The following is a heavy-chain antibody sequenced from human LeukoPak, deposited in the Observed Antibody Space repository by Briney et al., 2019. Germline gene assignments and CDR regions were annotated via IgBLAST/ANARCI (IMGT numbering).Heavy chain of an antibody. CDR1: GFTFNNYA. J-gene: IGHJ6*03. CDR2: ISGGGDTT. CDR3: AKDAGDGGYYYYMDV. Sequence: GGSLRLSCAASGFTFNNYAMSWARQAPGKGLEWVSTISGGGDTTYYADSVKGRFTISRDTSQNTLFLQLNSLRVEDTAIYYCAKDAGDGGYYYYMDVWGKGTPVTVSS. D-gene: IGHD3-16*01. V-gene: IGHV3-23*01.